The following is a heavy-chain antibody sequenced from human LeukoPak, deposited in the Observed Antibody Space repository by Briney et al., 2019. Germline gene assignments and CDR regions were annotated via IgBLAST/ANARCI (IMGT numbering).Heavy chain of an antibody. CDR1: GITFSSYS. V-gene: IGHV3-48*01. Sequence: GGSLRLSCAASGITFSSYSMNWVRQAPGKGLEWVSYISGSSATKQYEDSVKGRFTISRDNAKNSLYLQMNSLRAEDTAVYYCARDRNWSFDFWGQGTLVTVSS. D-gene: IGHD1-1*01. CDR3: ARDRNWSFDF. J-gene: IGHJ4*02. CDR2: ISGSSATK.